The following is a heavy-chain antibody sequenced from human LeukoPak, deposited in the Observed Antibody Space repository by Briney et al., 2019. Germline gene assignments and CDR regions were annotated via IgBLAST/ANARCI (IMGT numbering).Heavy chain of an antibody. J-gene: IGHJ4*02. D-gene: IGHD1-26*01. CDR2: IYSGGTT. V-gene: IGHV3-53*01. CDR3: AGSGSDRGSNIRFDY. CDR1: GFTVSSNY. Sequence: GGSLRLSCAASGFTVSSNYMSWVRQAPGKGLAWVSTIYSGGTTYYAVSVRGRFIISRDTSKNTLYLQMNSLRAEDTAVYYCAGSGSDRGSNIRFDYWGRGTLVTVSS.